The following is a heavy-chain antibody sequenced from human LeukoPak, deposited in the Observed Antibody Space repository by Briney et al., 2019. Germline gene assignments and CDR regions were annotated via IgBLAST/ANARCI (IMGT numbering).Heavy chain of an antibody. D-gene: IGHD6-19*01. J-gene: IGHJ4*02. V-gene: IGHV1-2*02. Sequence: ASVKVSCKASGYTFTGYYMHWVRQAPGQGLEWMGWINPNSGGTNYAQKFQGRVTMTRDTSISTAYMELSRLRSEDTAVYYCARDREQWLVREKSPFDYWGQGTLVTVSS. CDR1: GYTFTGYY. CDR3: ARDREQWLVREKSPFDY. CDR2: INPNSGGT.